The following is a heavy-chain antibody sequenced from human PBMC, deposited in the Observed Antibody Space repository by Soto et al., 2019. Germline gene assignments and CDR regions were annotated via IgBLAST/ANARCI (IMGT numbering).Heavy chain of an antibody. J-gene: IGHJ3*02. CDR3: VRHLPVPMAVGSFDI. CDR1: GGFLSRSY. CDR2: IYESGST. D-gene: IGHD2-8*01. V-gene: IGHV4-59*08. Sequence: QVQLQESGPGLVKPSETLSLTCTVSGGFLSRSYWSWIRQSPGKGLEWIGYIYESGSTSYNPSLKSRVAVSIDMSKNHFSLTLRSVTAADTAVYYCVRHLPVPMAVGSFDIWGRGKLITVSS.